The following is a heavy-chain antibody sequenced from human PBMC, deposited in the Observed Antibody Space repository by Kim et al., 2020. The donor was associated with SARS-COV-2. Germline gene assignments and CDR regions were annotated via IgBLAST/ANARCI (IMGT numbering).Heavy chain of an antibody. Sequence: YTPSLRRRVTISVDTSKNQFSLKLSSVTAADTAVYYCARHGGYYYYGMDVWGQGTTVTVSS. D-gene: IGHD3-16*01. J-gene: IGHJ6*02. V-gene: IGHV4-39*01. CDR3: ARHGGYYYYGMDV.